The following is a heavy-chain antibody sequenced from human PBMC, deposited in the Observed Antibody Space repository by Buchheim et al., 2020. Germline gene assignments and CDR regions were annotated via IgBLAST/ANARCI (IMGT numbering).Heavy chain of an antibody. CDR3: AARRHYYDSSGYYPWYYYYGMDV. CDR1: GYTFTSYD. V-gene: IGHV1-8*01. J-gene: IGHJ6*02. D-gene: IGHD3-22*01. Sequence: QVQLVQSGAEVKKPGASVKVSCKASGYTFTSYDINWVRQATGQGLEWMGWMNPNSGNTGYAQKFQGRVTMTRNTSIRTAYMELSSLRSEDTAVYYCAARRHYYDSSGYYPWYYYYGMDVWGQGTT. CDR2: MNPNSGNT.